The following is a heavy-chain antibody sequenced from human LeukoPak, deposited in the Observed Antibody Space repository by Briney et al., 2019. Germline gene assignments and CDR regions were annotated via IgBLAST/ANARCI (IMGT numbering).Heavy chain of an antibody. CDR3: ARFSLSEDGDY. Sequence: GASVKVSCKASGYTFTSYGISWVRQAPGQGLEWMGWINPNSGGTNYAQKFQGRVTMTRDTSISTAYMELSRLRSDDTAVYYCARFSLSEDGDYWGQGTLVTVSS. CDR1: GYTFTSYG. CDR2: INPNSGGT. D-gene: IGHD3-3*02. V-gene: IGHV1-2*02. J-gene: IGHJ4*02.